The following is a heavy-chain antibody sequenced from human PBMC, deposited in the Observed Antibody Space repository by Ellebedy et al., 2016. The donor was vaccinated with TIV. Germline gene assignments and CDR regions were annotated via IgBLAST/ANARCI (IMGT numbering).Heavy chain of an antibody. CDR2: IKQDGSEK. V-gene: IGHV3-7*01. D-gene: IGHD2-15*01. J-gene: IGHJ4*02. Sequence: PGGSLRLSCAASGFTFSSSWMSWVRQAPGKGLEWVANIKQDGSEKYYVDSVKGRFTISRDNAKNSLYLQMNSLRAEDTAVYYCARDGDEHCSGGSCYSPTCDYWGQGTLVTVSS. CDR1: GFTFSSSW. CDR3: ARDGDEHCSGGSCYSPTCDY.